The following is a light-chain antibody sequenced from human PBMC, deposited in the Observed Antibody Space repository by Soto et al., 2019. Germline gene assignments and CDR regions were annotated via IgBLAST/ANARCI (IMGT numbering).Light chain of an antibody. V-gene: IGLV2-14*02. J-gene: IGLJ2*01. CDR1: SSDVGGYNL. CDR3: TSYSSSSPVL. Sequence: QSALTQPASVSGSPGQSITISCTGTSSDVGGYNLVSWYQQHPGKTPKLMIYEVTNRPSGVSGRFSGSKSGITASLSISGLQPEDEADYYCTSYSSSSPVLFGGGTKVTVL. CDR2: EVT.